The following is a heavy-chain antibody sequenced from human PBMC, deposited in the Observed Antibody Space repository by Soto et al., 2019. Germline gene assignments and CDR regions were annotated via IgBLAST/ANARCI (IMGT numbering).Heavy chain of an antibody. CDR3: TRMTSDY. CDR1: GFTFSGSA. V-gene: IGHV3-73*01. CDR2: IRSKTNNYAT. Sequence: PGGSLRLSCAASGFTFSGSAMHWVRQASGKGLEWVGRIRSKTNNYATEYAASVKGRFTISRDDSKNTAYLQMNSLKTEDTAVYYCTRMTSDYWGQGTLVTVPQ. J-gene: IGHJ4*02. D-gene: IGHD4-17*01.